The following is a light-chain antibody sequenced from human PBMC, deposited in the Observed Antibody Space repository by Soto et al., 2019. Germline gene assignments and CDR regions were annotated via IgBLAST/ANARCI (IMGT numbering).Light chain of an antibody. V-gene: IGKV1-9*01. CDR1: HDISTF. J-gene: IGKJ5*01. CDR3: QQLYTLPFP. Sequence: IQRTQSPSTLSASVGDRVTITCRASHDISTFLAWYQQKPGKAPKLLIYEASTLQSGVPSRFSGSGSGTEFTLTISGLLPEDFAAYHCQQLYTLPFPFGQGTLLEI. CDR2: EAS.